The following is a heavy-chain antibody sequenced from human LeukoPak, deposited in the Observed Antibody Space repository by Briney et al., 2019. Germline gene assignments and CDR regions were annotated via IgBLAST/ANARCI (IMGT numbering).Heavy chain of an antibody. Sequence: ASVKVSCKASGYTFTGYYMHWVRQAPGQGLEWMGWINPNSGGTNYAQKFQGWVTMTRDTSISTAYMELSRLRSDDTAVYYCARDHSSSWSYYYYGMDVWGQGTTVTVSS. CDR1: GYTFTGYY. CDR3: ARDHSSSWSYYYYGMDV. CDR2: INPNSGGT. J-gene: IGHJ6*02. V-gene: IGHV1-2*04. D-gene: IGHD6-13*01.